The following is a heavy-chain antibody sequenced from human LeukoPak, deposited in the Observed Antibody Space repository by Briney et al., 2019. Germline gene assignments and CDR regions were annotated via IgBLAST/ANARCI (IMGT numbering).Heavy chain of an antibody. CDR1: GYTFTSYG. V-gene: IGHV1-18*01. Sequence: ASVKVSCKASGYTFTSYGISWVRQAPGQGLEWMGWISAYNGNTNYAQKLQGRVTMTTDTSTSTAYMELRSLRSEDTAVYYCASLAKCSSTSCFRVFDYWGQGTLVTVSS. J-gene: IGHJ4*02. CDR2: ISAYNGNT. CDR3: ASLAKCSSTSCFRVFDY. D-gene: IGHD2-2*01.